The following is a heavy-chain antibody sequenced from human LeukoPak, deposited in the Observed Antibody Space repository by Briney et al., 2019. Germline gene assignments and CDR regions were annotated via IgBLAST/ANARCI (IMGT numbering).Heavy chain of an antibody. V-gene: IGHV3-9*01. CDR1: GFTFDDYA. Sequence: PGGSLRLSCAASGFTFDDYAMHWVRQAPGKGLEWVSGISWNSGSIGYADSVKGRFTISRDNAKNSLYLQMNSLRAEDTALYYCAKATLHYTYYYDSSGYEFDYWGQGTLVTVSS. D-gene: IGHD3-22*01. CDR3: AKATLHYTYYYDSSGYEFDY. CDR2: ISWNSGSI. J-gene: IGHJ4*02.